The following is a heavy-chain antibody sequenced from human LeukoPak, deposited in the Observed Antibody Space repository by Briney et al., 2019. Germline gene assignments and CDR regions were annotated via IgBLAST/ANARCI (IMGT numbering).Heavy chain of an antibody. V-gene: IGHV3-48*04. D-gene: IGHD7-27*01. CDR3: AREGWGYYFDY. J-gene: IGHJ4*02. CDR2: ISSSSSTI. CDR1: GFTFSSYS. Sequence: GGSLRLSCAASGFTFSSYSMNWVRQAPGKGLEWVSYISSSSSTIYYADSVKGRFTISRDNAKNSLYLQMNSLRAEDTAVYYCAREGWGYYFDYWGQGTLVTVSS.